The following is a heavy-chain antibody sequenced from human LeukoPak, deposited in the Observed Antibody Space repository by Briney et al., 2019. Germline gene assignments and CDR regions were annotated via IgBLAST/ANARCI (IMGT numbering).Heavy chain of an antibody. CDR1: GGSISSYY. J-gene: IGHJ4*02. V-gene: IGHV4-59*01. Sequence: SETLSLTCTVSGGSISSYYWSWIRQPAGKGLEWIGYIYYSGSTNYNPSLKSRVTISVDTSKNQFSLKLSSVTAADTAVYYCARHPEDILTGQLDYWGQGTLVTVSS. CDR3: ARHPEDILTGQLDY. D-gene: IGHD3-9*01. CDR2: IYYSGST.